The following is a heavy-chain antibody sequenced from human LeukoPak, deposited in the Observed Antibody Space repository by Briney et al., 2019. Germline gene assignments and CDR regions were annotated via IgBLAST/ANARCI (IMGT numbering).Heavy chain of an antibody. V-gene: IGHV3-21*01. CDR2: ISTSSSYI. Sequence: PGGSLRLSXAASGFTFSSYSMNWVRQAPGKGLEWVSSISTSSSYIYYADSVKGRFTISRDNAKNSLYLQMNSLRAEDTAVYYCARAIFSSGWYLVDYWGQGTLVTVSS. CDR3: ARAIFSSGWYLVDY. D-gene: IGHD6-19*01. J-gene: IGHJ4*02. CDR1: GFTFSSYS.